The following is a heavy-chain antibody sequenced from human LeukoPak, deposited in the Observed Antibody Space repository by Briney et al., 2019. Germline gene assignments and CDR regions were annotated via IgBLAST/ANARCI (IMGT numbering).Heavy chain of an antibody. CDR3: ARGMYSSSWLDDY. V-gene: IGHV1-8*03. CDR1: VYTFTIYD. CDR2: MNPNSGNT. D-gene: IGHD6-13*01. J-gene: IGHJ4*02. Sequence: ASVTLSFTSSVYTFTIYDINWVRHATGQGLEWMGWMNPNSGNTGYAHKFQGRVTITRNTSISTAYMELSSLRSEDTAVYYCARGMYSSSWLDDYWGQGTLVTVSS.